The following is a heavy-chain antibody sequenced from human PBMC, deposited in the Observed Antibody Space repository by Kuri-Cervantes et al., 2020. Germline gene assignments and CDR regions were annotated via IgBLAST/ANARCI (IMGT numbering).Heavy chain of an antibody. CDR1: GFTFSSYA. Sequence: GGSLRLSCAASGFTFSSYAMSWVRQAPGKGLEWVSVIYSCGSTYYADSVKGRFTISRDNSKNTLYLQMNSLRAEDTAVYYCAREKLRYFDWFRLFDYWGQGTLVTVSS. D-gene: IGHD3-9*01. CDR3: AREKLRYFDWFRLFDY. CDR2: IYSCGST. J-gene: IGHJ4*02. V-gene: IGHV3-66*03.